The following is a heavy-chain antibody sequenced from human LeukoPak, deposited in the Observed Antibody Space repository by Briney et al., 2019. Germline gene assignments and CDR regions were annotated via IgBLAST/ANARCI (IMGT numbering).Heavy chain of an antibody. J-gene: IGHJ4*02. CDR1: GFTFSNYG. Sequence: PGGSLRLSCAASGFTFSNYGMHWVRQAPGKGLEWVTVISFDGGNQYYADSVKGRFTISRDNSKNTLYLQMNSLRAEDTAVYYCAKEGIAGDFDYWGQGTLVTVSS. CDR2: ISFDGGNQ. D-gene: IGHD6-13*01. CDR3: AKEGIAGDFDY. V-gene: IGHV3-30*18.